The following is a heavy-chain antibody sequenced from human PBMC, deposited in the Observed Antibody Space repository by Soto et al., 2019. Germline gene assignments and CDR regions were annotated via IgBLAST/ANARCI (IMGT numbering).Heavy chain of an antibody. CDR2: ISYDGSNK. CDR3: ARDLGPMVDTILPRDYYNAMDV. V-gene: IGHV3-30*03. D-gene: IGHD2-8*01. Sequence: GGSLRLSCAASGFTFSSYGMHWVRQAPGKGLEWVAVISYDGSNKYYADSVKGRFTISRDNSKNTLYLQMNTLRVEDTAVYYCARDLGPMVDTILPRDYYNAMDVWGQGTTVTVYS. J-gene: IGHJ6*02. CDR1: GFTFSSYG.